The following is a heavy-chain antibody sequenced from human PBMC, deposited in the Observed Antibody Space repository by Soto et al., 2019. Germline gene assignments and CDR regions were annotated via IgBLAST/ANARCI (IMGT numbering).Heavy chain of an antibody. CDR2: IYYSGSA. D-gene: IGHD2-15*01. J-gene: IGHJ6*03. CDR3: ARGYQRSSVRYCMDV. CDR1: GGSISTTSYY. Sequence: SETLSLTCTVSGGSISTTSYYCGCIRQPPGKGLEWIGSIYYSGSASYNPSLRSRVTISVDTSKNQFSLKLSSVTAADTAVYYCARGYQRSSVRYCMDVWGKGTTVTVSS. V-gene: IGHV4-39*01.